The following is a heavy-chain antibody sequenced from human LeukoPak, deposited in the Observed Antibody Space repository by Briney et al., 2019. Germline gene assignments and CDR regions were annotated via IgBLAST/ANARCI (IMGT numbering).Heavy chain of an antibody. Sequence: KPSETLSLTCAVYGGSFSDYYWTWIRQPPGKGLEWIGEINHSGTTSYNPSLKSRVTISVDTSKNQFSLKLNSVTAADTALYYCAREWGIAAAGNTAFDFWGPGIQVTVSS. J-gene: IGHJ4*02. CDR2: INHSGTT. CDR3: AREWGIAAAGNTAFDF. D-gene: IGHD6-13*01. V-gene: IGHV4-34*01. CDR1: GGSFSDYY.